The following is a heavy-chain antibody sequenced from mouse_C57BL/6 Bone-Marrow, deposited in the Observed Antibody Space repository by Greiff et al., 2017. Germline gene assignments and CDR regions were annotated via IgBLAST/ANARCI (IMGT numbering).Heavy chain of an antibody. CDR3: ARGHYGSSYWFAY. V-gene: IGHV1-52*01. CDR2: IDPSDSET. D-gene: IGHD1-1*01. Sequence: QQSCKASGYTFTSYWMHWVKQRPIQGLEWIGNIDPSDSETHYNQKFKDKATLTVDKSSSTAYMQLSSLTSEDSAVYYCARGHYGSSYWFAYWGQGTLVTVSA. CDR1: GYTFTSYW. J-gene: IGHJ3*01.